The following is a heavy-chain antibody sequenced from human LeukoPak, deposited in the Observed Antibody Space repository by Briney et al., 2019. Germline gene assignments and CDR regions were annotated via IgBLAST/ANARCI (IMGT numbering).Heavy chain of an antibody. CDR3: ARGRNTYYYDSSGYYYGY. J-gene: IGHJ4*02. CDR1: GGSISSGGYY. V-gene: IGHV4-30-2*01. CDR2: INHSGST. D-gene: IGHD3-22*01. Sequence: PSQTLSLTCTVSGGSISSGGYYWSWIRQPPGKGLEWIGEINHSGSTNYNPSLKSRVTISVDTSKNQFSLKLSSVTAADTAVYYCARGRNTYYYDSSGYYYGYWGQGTLVTVSS.